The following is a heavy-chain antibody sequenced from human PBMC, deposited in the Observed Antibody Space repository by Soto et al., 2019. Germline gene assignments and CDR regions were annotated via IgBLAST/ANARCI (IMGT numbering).Heavy chain of an antibody. D-gene: IGHD1-1*01. J-gene: IGHJ4*02. V-gene: IGHV4-30-4*02. CDR3: VGTGTTDDY. CDR2: SNSSRAL. Sequence: NPADTLSLTCTVSGSSLSSVDYYWSSIRQPPGTGLDSSGYSNSSRALNSQPYLNARPPISIDTSKNQFSMKLNSVTVADTAIYYCVGTGTTDDYRGRGTLVTVYS. CDR1: GSSLSSVDYY.